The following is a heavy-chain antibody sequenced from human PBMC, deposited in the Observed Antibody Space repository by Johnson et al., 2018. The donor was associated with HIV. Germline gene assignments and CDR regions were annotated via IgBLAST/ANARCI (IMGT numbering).Heavy chain of an antibody. CDR2: INSDGSST. CDR3: ARDRMWVAARSGDAFDI. D-gene: IGHD6-6*01. V-gene: IGHV3-74*01. J-gene: IGHJ3*02. CDR1: GFTVSSNY. Sequence: EVQLVESGGGVVQPGRSLRLSCAASGFTVSSNYMSWVRQAPGKGLEWVSRINSDGSSTRYADSVKGRFTISRDNAKNTLYLQMNSLRAEDTAVYYCARDRMWVAARSGDAFDIWGQGTMVTVSS.